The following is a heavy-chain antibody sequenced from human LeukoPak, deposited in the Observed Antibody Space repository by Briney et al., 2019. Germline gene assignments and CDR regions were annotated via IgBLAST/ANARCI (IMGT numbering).Heavy chain of an antibody. D-gene: IGHD6-13*01. CDR1: GFTFTKYY. J-gene: IGHJ4*02. V-gene: IGHV1-46*01. CDR3: WIAAAGRDFDY. CDR2: INPSDGST. Sequence: GASVKVSCKASGFTFTKYYIHWVRQAPGQGLEWMGIINPSDGSTNYAQNFQGRVTLTRETSTSTVYMELSSLRSDDTADYFCWIAAAGRDFDYWGQGTLVTVSS.